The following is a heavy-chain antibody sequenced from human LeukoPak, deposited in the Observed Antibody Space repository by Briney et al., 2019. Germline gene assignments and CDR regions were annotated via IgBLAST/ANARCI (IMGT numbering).Heavy chain of an antibody. CDR1: GFTFDDYT. CDR2: INWNGGTT. J-gene: IGHJ4*02. CDR3: ASKYSGTYWSPWDN. V-gene: IGHV3-43*01. D-gene: IGHD1-26*01. Sequence: PGGSLRLSCAASGFTFDDYTMHWVRQAPGKGLEWLSSINWNGGTTYYADSMKGRFTISRDNSKNTLYLQMNSLRPEDSSVYYCASKYSGTYWSPWDNWGQGTLVTVSS.